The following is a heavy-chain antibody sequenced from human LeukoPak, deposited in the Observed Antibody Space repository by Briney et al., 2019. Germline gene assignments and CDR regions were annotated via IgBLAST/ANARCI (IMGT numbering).Heavy chain of an antibody. D-gene: IGHD2-2*02. CDR1: GYTFTGYY. CDR3: VRGPTYCSSTSCYRYNWFDP. J-gene: IGHJ5*02. Sequence: ASVKVSCKASGYTFTGYYMHWVRQAPGQGLEWMGWINPNSGGTNYAQKFQGRVTMTRDTSISTAYMELSRLRSDDTAVYYCVRGPTYCSSTSCYRYNWFDPWGQGTLVTVSS. V-gene: IGHV1-2*02. CDR2: INPNSGGT.